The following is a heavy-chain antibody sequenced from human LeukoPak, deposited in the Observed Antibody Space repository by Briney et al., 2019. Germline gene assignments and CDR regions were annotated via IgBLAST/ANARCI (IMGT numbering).Heavy chain of an antibody. D-gene: IGHD3-22*01. Sequence: GGSLRLSCAASGFTFSSYAMSWVRQAPGKGLEWVSAISGSGGSTYYADSVKGRFTISRDNSKNTLYLQMNSLRAEDAAVYYCAKGPTYYYDSSGYFDYWGQGTLVTVSS. V-gene: IGHV3-23*01. CDR2: ISGSGGST. CDR1: GFTFSSYA. CDR3: AKGPTYYYDSSGYFDY. J-gene: IGHJ4*02.